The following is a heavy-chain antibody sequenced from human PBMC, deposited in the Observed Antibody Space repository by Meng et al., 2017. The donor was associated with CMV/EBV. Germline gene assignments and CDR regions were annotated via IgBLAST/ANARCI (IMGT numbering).Heavy chain of an antibody. Sequence: GESLKISCAASGFNFNDYYLSWIRQAPGKGLEWVSYISSSGSTIYYADSVKGRFTISRDNAKNSLYLQMNSLRAEDTAVYYCARGSKDAFGLRWNWFDPWGQGTLVTVSS. CDR1: GFNFNDYY. J-gene: IGHJ5*02. D-gene: IGHD4-23*01. CDR3: ARGSKDAFGLRWNWFDP. V-gene: IGHV3-11*01. CDR2: ISSSGSTI.